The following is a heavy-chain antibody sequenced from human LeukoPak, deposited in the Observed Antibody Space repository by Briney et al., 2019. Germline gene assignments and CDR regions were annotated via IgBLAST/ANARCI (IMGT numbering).Heavy chain of an antibody. D-gene: IGHD2-15*01. CDR3: AREMPPSSGEPHFDY. CDR1: GFTVSSNY. V-gene: IGHV3-53*01. J-gene: IGHJ4*02. CDR2: IYSGGST. Sequence: GGSLRLSCAASGFTVSSNYMSWVRQAPGKGPEWVSVIYSGGSTYYADSVKGRFTISRDNSKNTLYLQMNSLRAEDTAVYYCAREMPPSSGEPHFDYRGQGTLVTVSS.